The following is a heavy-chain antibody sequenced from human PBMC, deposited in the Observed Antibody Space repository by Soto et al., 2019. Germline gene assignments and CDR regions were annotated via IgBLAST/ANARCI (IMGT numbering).Heavy chain of an antibody. CDR2: LSGGGGST. CDR3: ANATSYGVVLTGHRGGDSDDLDV. D-gene: IGHD2-21*02. V-gene: IGHV3-23*01. CDR1: GFTFTTYA. Sequence: EVQLLESGGGLVQPGGSLRLSCAASGFTFTTYAMSWVRQAPGKGLEWVSGLSGGGGSTYYADSVKGRFTISRDNSKNSHYLQKNRLSVEDAAVYYGANATSYGVVLTGHRGGDSDDLDVWGKGTTVTVSS. J-gene: IGHJ6*04.